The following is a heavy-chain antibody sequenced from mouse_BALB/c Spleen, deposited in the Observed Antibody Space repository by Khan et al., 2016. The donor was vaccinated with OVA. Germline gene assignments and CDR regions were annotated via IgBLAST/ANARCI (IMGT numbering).Heavy chain of an antibody. CDR1: RYTFTDYA. CDR3: ARPAYDGYYDY. Sequence: QVQLQQSGPELVRPGVSVKISCKGSRYTFTDYAMYWVKQSHAKSLEWIGLISTYSGSTNYNQKFKGKVTMTVDKSSSAAYMELARLTSEDSAIYYCARPAYDGYYDYWGQGTALTVSS. V-gene: IGHV1S137*01. D-gene: IGHD2-3*01. CDR2: ISTYSGST. J-gene: IGHJ2*01.